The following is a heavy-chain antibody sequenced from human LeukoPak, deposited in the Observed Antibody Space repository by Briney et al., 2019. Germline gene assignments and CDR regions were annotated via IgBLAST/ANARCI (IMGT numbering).Heavy chain of an antibody. Sequence: SETLSLTCTVYGGSFSGYYWSWIRQPPGRGLEWIGEINHSGSINYNPSLKSRVTISVDTSKNQFSLKLSPVTAADTAVYYCARARSGKWGFDYWGQGTLVTVSS. D-gene: IGHD1-26*01. V-gene: IGHV4-34*01. CDR2: INHSGSI. CDR1: GGSFSGYY. J-gene: IGHJ4*02. CDR3: ARARSGKWGFDY.